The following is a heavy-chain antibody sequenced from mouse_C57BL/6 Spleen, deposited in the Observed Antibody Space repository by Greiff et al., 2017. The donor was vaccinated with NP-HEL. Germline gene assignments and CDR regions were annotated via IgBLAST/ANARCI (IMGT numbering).Heavy chain of an antibody. D-gene: IGHD2-4*01. CDR3: ARIYYDYDVGYYAMDY. Sequence: QVQLQQSGAELARPGASVKMSCKASGYTFTSYTMHWVKQRPGQGLEWIGYINPSSGYTKYNQKFKDKATLTADKSSSTAYMQLSSLTSEDSAVYYCARIYYDYDVGYYAMDYWGQGTSVTVSS. V-gene: IGHV1-4*01. CDR2: INPSSGYT. J-gene: IGHJ4*01. CDR1: GYTFTSYT.